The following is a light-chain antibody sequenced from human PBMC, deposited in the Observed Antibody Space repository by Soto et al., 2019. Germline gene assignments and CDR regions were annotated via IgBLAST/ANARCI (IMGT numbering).Light chain of an antibody. J-gene: IGLJ1*01. Sequence: QSVLTQPASVSGSPGQSITISCTGTSGDIGSYNRVSWYQQHPGKAPKLIIYEVSNRPSAVSNRFSGSKSDNTASLTISGLQAEDEADYYCSSPTTSSTLDVFGTGTKLTVL. CDR3: SSPTTSSTLDV. V-gene: IGLV2-14*01. CDR1: SGDIGSYNR. CDR2: EVS.